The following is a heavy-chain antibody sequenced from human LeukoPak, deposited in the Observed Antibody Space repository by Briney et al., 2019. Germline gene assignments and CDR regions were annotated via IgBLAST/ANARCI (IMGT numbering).Heavy chain of an antibody. Sequence: PSETLSLTCAVYGGSFSGYYWSWIRQPPGKGLEWIGEINHSGSTNYNPSLKSRVTISVDTSTNQFSLKLSSVTAADTAVYYCARGRVCSGGSCYSRYFQHWGQGTLVTVSS. CDR2: INHSGST. D-gene: IGHD2-15*01. CDR1: GGSFSGYY. J-gene: IGHJ1*01. CDR3: ARGRVCSGGSCYSRYFQH. V-gene: IGHV4-34*01.